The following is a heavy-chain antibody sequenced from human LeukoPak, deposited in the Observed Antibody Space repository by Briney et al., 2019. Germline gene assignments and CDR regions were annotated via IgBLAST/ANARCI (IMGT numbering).Heavy chain of an antibody. CDR2: IYYSGGT. CDR3: ARGHYDILTGYYPFDY. Sequence: SETLSLTCTVSGGSISSYYWSWIRQPPGKGLEWIGYIYYSGGTNYNPSLKSRVTISVDTSKNQFSLKLSSVTAADTAVYYRARGHYDILTGYYPFDYWGQGTLVTVSS. V-gene: IGHV4-59*01. D-gene: IGHD3-9*01. J-gene: IGHJ4*02. CDR1: GGSISSYY.